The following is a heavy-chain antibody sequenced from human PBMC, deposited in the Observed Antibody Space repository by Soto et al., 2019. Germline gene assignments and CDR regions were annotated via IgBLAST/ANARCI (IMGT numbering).Heavy chain of an antibody. Sequence: QVQLVQSGAEVKKPGSSVKVSCKASGCTFSSYTISWVRQAPGQGLEWMGRIIPILGIANYAQKYRGRVTLTADKSTTPAYMELSRLRSEDTAVYYCASGAYFGSGRSYSYYMGVWGKGTTVTVSS. CDR1: GCTFSSYT. V-gene: IGHV1-69*02. D-gene: IGHD3-10*01. CDR2: IIPILGIA. CDR3: ASGAYFGSGRSYSYYMGV. J-gene: IGHJ6*03.